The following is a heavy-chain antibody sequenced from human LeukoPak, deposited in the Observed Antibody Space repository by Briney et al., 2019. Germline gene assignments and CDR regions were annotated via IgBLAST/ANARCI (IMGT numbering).Heavy chain of an antibody. D-gene: IGHD2-2*01. J-gene: IGHJ5*02. Sequence: SETLSLTGTVSGGSISSYYWSWIRPPPGKGLEWIGYIYYSGSTNYNPSLKSRVTISVDTSKNQFSLKLSSVTAADTAVYYCARNPIVVVPAATLNWFDPWGQGTLVTVSS. CDR2: IYYSGST. CDR3: ARNPIVVVPAATLNWFDP. CDR1: GGSISSYY. V-gene: IGHV4-59*01.